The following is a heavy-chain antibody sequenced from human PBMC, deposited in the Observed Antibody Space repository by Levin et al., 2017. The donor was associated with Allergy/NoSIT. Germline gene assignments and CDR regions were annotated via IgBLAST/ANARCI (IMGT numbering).Heavy chain of an antibody. J-gene: IGHJ4*02. Sequence: PGGSLRLSCAASGFTFSSYGMHWVRQAPGKGLEWVAVISYDGSNKYYADSVKGRFTISRDNSKNTLYLQMNSLRAEDTAVYYCAKEPNTYYDFWSGLGYYFDYWGQGTLVTVSS. D-gene: IGHD3-3*01. CDR2: ISYDGSNK. CDR3: AKEPNTYYDFWSGLGYYFDY. V-gene: IGHV3-30*18. CDR1: GFTFSSYG.